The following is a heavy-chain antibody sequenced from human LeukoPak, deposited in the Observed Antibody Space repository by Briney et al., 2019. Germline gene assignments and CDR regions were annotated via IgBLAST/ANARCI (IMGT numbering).Heavy chain of an antibody. CDR3: AKGGAALTDAPHGDVVTTTLDGFDL. D-gene: IGHD2-21*02. CDR2: ARGSGYRK. CDR1: AFYFSAYA. J-gene: IGHJ3*01. Sequence: GGSLTLSCPASAFYFSAYAMTWVSQVQGKGLEWVATARGSGYRKYYADSVKGRFTISRDNAKKTIFVQMHSVRAEDTAQYFCAKGGAALTDAPHGDVVTTTLDGFDLWGQGAMVTVCS. V-gene: IGHV3-23*01.